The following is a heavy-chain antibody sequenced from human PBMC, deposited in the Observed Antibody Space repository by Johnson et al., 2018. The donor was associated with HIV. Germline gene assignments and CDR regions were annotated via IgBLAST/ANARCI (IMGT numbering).Heavy chain of an antibody. D-gene: IGHD1-26*01. J-gene: IGHJ3*02. CDR2: ISYDGSNK. CDR3: ARVAGVKWELRGGAFDI. Sequence: QVQLVESGGGLVQPGGSLRLSCAASGFTFSSYAMHWVRQAPGKGLEWVAVISYDGSNKYYADSVKGRFTISRDNSKNTLYLQMNSLRAEDTAVYYCARVAGVKWELRGGAFDIWGQGTMVTVSS. CDR1: GFTFSSYA. V-gene: IGHV3-30-3*01.